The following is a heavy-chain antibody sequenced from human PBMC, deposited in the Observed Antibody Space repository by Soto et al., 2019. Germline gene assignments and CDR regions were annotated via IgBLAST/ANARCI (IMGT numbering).Heavy chain of an antibody. J-gene: IGHJ5*02. CDR1: GFTFSSYS. D-gene: IGHD6-13*01. CDR3: ARVSQQLVHRDPFDP. V-gene: IGHV3-21*01. Sequence: GGSLRLSCAASGFTFSSYSMNWVRQAPGKGLEWVSSISSSSSYIYYADSVKGRFTISRDNAKNSLYLQMNSLRAEDTAVYYCARVSQQLVHRDPFDPWGQGTLITVSS. CDR2: ISSSSSYI.